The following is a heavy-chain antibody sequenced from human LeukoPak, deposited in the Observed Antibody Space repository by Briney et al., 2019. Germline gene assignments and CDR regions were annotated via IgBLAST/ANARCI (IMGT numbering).Heavy chain of an antibody. Sequence: GASVKVSCKASGGTFSSYAISWVRQAPGQGLEWMGGIIPILGIANYAQKFQGRVTITADKSTSTAYMELSSLRSEDTAVYYCARRGYYGSGSYYKGRAYYYYYYMDVWGKGTTVTVSS. D-gene: IGHD3-10*01. V-gene: IGHV1-69*04. CDR3: ARRGYYGSGSYYKGRAYYYYYYMDV. J-gene: IGHJ6*03. CDR1: GGTFSSYA. CDR2: IIPILGIA.